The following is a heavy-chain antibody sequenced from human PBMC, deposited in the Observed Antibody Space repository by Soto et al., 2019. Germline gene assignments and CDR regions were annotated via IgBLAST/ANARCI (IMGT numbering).Heavy chain of an antibody. CDR1: GASISGFY. D-gene: IGHD1-1*01. Sequence: SETLSVTCTVSGASISGFYWSWIRKSAGKGLEWIGRIYATGTTDYNPSLKSRVMMSVDTSKKQFSLKLRSVTAADTAVYYCVRDGTKTLRDWFDPWGQGISVTVSS. CDR2: IYATGTT. CDR3: VRDGTKTLRDWFDP. J-gene: IGHJ5*02. V-gene: IGHV4-4*07.